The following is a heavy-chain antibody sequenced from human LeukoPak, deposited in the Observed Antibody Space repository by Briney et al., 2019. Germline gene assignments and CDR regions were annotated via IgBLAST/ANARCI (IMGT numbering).Heavy chain of an antibody. CDR3: ARGRGYSYGYLDY. J-gene: IGHJ4*02. Sequence: LVKVSCKASGGTFSSYAISWVRQAPGQGLEWMGGIIPIFGTANYAQKFQGRVTITADESTSTAYMELSSLRSEDTAVYYCARGRGYSYGYLDYWGQGTLVTVSS. D-gene: IGHD5-18*01. CDR2: IIPIFGTA. V-gene: IGHV1-69*13. CDR1: GGTFSSYA.